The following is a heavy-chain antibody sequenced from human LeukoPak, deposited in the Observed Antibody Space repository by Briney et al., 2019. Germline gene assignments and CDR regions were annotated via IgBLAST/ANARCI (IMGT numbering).Heavy chain of an antibody. Sequence: ASVKVSCKASGYTLTGYYMHWVRQAPGQGLEWMGWINPNSGGTNYAQKFQGRVTMTRDTSISTAYMELSRLRSDDTAVYYCAREDRKSGGLSYWGQRTLVAVCS. CDR2: INPNSGGT. D-gene: IGHD2-15*01. J-gene: IGHJ4*02. CDR1: GYTLTGYY. CDR3: AREDRKSGGLSY. V-gene: IGHV1-2*02.